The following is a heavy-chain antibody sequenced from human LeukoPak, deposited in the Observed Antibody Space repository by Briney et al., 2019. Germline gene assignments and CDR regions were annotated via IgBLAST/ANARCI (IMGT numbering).Heavy chain of an antibody. CDR1: GXTFSTYW. D-gene: IGHD2-15*01. Sequence: GGSLRLSCAASGXTFSTYWVNWVRQAPGKGLEWVGRIKSKTDGGTTDYAAPVKGRFTISRDDSKTTLYLQMNSLKTEDTAVYYCTTRYCSGGRCDYWGQGTLVTVSS. CDR2: IKSKTDGGTT. J-gene: IGHJ4*02. CDR3: TTRYCSGGRCDY. V-gene: IGHV3-15*01.